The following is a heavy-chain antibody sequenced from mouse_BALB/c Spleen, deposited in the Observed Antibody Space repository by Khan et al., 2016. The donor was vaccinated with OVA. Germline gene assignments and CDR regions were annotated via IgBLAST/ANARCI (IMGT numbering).Heavy chain of an antibody. Sequence: EVQLQESGPGLVKPSQSLSLTYTVTGYSITSEFAWNWIRQFPGNKLEWMGYISYSGNTRYNPSLKSLISITRDTSRNQFFLQLNSVTTEDTATYYCARKDYYDYDPFPYWGQGTLVTVSA. D-gene: IGHD2-4*01. CDR2: ISYSGNT. CDR3: ARKDYYDYDPFPY. V-gene: IGHV3-2*02. J-gene: IGHJ3*01. CDR1: GYSITSEFA.